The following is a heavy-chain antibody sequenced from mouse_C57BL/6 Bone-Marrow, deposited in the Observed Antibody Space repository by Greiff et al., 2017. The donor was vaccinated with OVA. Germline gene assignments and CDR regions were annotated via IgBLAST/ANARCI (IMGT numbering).Heavy chain of an antibody. Sequence: QVQLQQSGAELVRPGASVTLSCKASGYTFTDYEMHWVKQTPVHGLEWIGALDTETGGTAYNQKFKGKAILTADKSYSTAYMELRSLTSEDSAVYYCTRGYSNYYAMDDWGQGTSVTVSS. CDR2: LDTETGGT. V-gene: IGHV1-15*01. CDR1: GYTFTDYE. D-gene: IGHD2-5*01. J-gene: IGHJ4*01. CDR3: TRGYSNYYAMDD.